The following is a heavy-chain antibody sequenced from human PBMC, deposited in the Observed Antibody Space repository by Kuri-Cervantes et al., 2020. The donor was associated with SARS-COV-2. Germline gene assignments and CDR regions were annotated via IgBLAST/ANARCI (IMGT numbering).Heavy chain of an antibody. D-gene: IGHD3-22*01. CDR1: GFSFSDYP. Sequence: GESRKSSCVASGFSFSDYPFHWVRQAPGKGLEWVAGLSNDGDNQYYADSVKGRFTISRDNSKNTLFLQMNSLRTEDTAVYYCARDRLDFHSSGHFDHWGQGTLVTVSS. V-gene: IGHV3-30-3*01. J-gene: IGHJ4*02. CDR3: ARDRLDFHSSGHFDH. CDR2: LSNDGDNQ.